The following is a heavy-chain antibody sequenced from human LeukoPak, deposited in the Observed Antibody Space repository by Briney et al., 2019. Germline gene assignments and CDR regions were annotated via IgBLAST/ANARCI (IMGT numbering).Heavy chain of an antibody. V-gene: IGHV5-51*01. CDR2: IYPGDSDT. Sequence: GESLKISCKGSGYSFTSYWIGWVRQMPGKGLEWMGIIYPGDSDTRYSPSFQGQVTISADKSISTAYLQWSSLKASDTAMYYCARHGADWNYFYALDIWGQGTMVTVSS. J-gene: IGHJ3*02. CDR3: ARHGADWNYFYALDI. D-gene: IGHD1-7*01. CDR1: GYSFTSYW.